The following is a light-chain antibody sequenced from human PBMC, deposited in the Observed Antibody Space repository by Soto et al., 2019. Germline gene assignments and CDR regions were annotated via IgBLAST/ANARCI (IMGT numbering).Light chain of an antibody. Sequence: DIQMTQSPSSLSASVGDRVTITCRASQSISSYLNWYQQKPGKAPKLLIYAASSLQSGVPSRFSGSGSGTDFTLTISSLQSEDFAVYYCQQYNNWPPWTFGQGTK. J-gene: IGKJ1*01. CDR3: QQYNNWPPWT. CDR2: AAS. CDR1: QSISSY. V-gene: IGKV1-39*01.